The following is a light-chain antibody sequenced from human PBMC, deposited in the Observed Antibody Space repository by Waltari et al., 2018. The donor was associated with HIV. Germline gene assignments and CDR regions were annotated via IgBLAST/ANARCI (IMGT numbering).Light chain of an antibody. CDR2: GAS. V-gene: IGKV3-20*01. Sequence: EIVLTQSPGTLSLSPGERATLSCRASQSVSRNYLAWYEQKYGQAPRLLIYGASSRATGISDWFSGSGSGTDFTLTISSLEPEDFAVYYCHHYSSSPITFGQGTRLEI. CDR1: QSVSRNY. CDR3: HHYSSSPIT. J-gene: IGKJ5*01.